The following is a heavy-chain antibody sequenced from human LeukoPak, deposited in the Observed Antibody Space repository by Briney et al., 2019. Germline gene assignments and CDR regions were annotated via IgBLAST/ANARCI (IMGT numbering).Heavy chain of an antibody. CDR1: GFTFSSYS. Sequence: GGSLRLSCAASGFTFSSYSMNWVRQAPGKGLEGVSSISSSSSYIYYADSVKGRFTISRDNAKNSLYLQINSLSAEDTAVYYCARRVGAAFDYWGQGTLVTVSS. CDR2: ISSSSSYI. V-gene: IGHV3-21*01. D-gene: IGHD1-26*01. J-gene: IGHJ4*02. CDR3: ARRVGAAFDY.